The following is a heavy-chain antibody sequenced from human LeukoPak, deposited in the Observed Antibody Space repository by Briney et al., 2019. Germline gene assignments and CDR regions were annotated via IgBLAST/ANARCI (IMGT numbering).Heavy chain of an antibody. CDR3: AKAVVPVISQHYFDY. CDR2: INSDGSST. J-gene: IGHJ4*02. D-gene: IGHD3-22*01. CDR1: GFTFSSYW. Sequence: PGGSLRLSCAASGFTFSSYWMHWVRQAPGKGLVWVSRINSDGSSTSYADSVKGRFTISRDNAKNTLYLRMNSLRAEDTAVYYRAKAVVPVISQHYFDYWGQGTLVTVSS. V-gene: IGHV3-74*01.